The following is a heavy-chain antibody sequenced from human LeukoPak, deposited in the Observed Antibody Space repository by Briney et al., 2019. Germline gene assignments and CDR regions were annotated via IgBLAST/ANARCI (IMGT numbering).Heavy chain of an antibody. CDR1: GYTFTSYD. J-gene: IGHJ5*02. V-gene: IGHV1-8*01. D-gene: IGHD2-15*01. CDR3: ARVGGRTVLGLVVAARRQAWFDP. CDR2: MNPNSGNT. Sequence: ASVKVSCKASGYTFTSYDINWVRQATGQGLEWMGWMNPNSGNTGYAQKFQGRVTMTRNTSISTAYMELSSLRSEDTAVYYCARVGGRTVLGLVVAARRQAWFDPWGQGTLVTVSS.